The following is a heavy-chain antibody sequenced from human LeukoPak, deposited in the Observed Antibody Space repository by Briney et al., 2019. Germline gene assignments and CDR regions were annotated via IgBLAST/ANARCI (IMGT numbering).Heavy chain of an antibody. D-gene: IGHD1-26*01. V-gene: IGHV3-7*01. CDR1: GFTFTTYW. CDR3: AKDSLRERIVGSTTRGVNDY. J-gene: IGHJ4*02. Sequence: PGGSLRLSCAASGFTFTTYWMSWVRQAPGKGLEWVANIKQDGTEKYYVDSVKGRFTISRDNAKNTLYLQMNSLRGEDTAVYYCAKDSLRERIVGSTTRGVNDYWGQGTLVTVSS. CDR2: IKQDGTEK.